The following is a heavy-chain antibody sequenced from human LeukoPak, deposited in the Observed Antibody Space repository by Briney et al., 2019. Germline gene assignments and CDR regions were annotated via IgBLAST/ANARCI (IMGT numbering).Heavy chain of an antibody. J-gene: IGHJ4*02. CDR1: GFTSSSYS. CDR2: ISSSSSYI. D-gene: IGHD4-17*01. V-gene: IGHV3-21*01. Sequence: SGGSLRLSCAASGFTSSSYSMNWVRQAPGKGLEWVSSISSSSSYIYYADSVKGRFTISRDNAKNSLYLQMNSLRAEDTAVYYCARDDYGDYTAWGYWGQGTLVTVSS. CDR3: ARDDYGDYTAWGY.